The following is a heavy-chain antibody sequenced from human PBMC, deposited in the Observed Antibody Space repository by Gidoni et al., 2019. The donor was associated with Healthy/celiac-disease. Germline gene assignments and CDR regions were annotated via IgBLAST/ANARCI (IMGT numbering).Heavy chain of an antibody. CDR3: TNWDIVVVVAAH. D-gene: IGHD2-15*01. V-gene: IGHV3-49*03. CDR2: IRSKAYGGTT. Sequence: EVQLVESGGGLVQPGRSLRLSCTASGFTFGDYAMSWFRPAPGKGVEWVGFIRSKAYGGTTEYAASVKGRFTISRDDSKSIAYLQMNSLKTEDTAVYYCTNWDIVVVVAAHWGQGTLVTVSS. J-gene: IGHJ4*02. CDR1: GFTFGDYA.